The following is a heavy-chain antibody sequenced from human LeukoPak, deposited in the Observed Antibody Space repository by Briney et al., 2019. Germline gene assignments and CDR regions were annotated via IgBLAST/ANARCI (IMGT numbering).Heavy chain of an antibody. J-gene: IGHJ4*02. CDR2: INEDGSTK. D-gene: IGHD2-21*01. Sequence: PGGSLRLSCEVSGITFRKYWMTWVRQAPGKGLEWVASINEDGSTKWYADSVKGRFTVSRDNAKNSLHLQVNSLRVDDTAVYYCTRDYSNARDYWGQGTLVIVSS. V-gene: IGHV3-7*01. CDR3: TRDYSNARDY. CDR1: GITFRKYW.